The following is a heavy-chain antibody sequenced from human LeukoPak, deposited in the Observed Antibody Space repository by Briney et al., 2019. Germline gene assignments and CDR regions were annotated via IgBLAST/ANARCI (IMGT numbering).Heavy chain of an antibody. CDR1: GGSFSGYY. CDR2: INHSGST. V-gene: IGHV4-34*01. J-gene: IGHJ4*02. D-gene: IGHD4-23*01. Sequence: SETLSLTCAVYGGSFSGYYWSWIRQPPGKGLEWIGEINHSGSTNYNPPLKSRVTISVDTSKNQFSLKLSSVTAADTAVYYCARRVVTIYYLDYWGQGTLVTVSS. CDR3: ARRVVTIYYLDY.